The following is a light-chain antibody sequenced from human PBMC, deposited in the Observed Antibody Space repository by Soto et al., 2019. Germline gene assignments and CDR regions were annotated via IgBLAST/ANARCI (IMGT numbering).Light chain of an antibody. CDR3: QQSYSTPLT. J-gene: IGKJ4*01. Sequence: DIQMTQSPSSLSASVGDRVTITCRASQSISSYLNWYQQKPGKAPKLLIYAASSLQSGVPSRFSGSASGTDFALTISSRQPEDFATYYCQQSYSTPLTFGGGTKVEIK. V-gene: IGKV1-39*01. CDR2: AAS. CDR1: QSISSY.